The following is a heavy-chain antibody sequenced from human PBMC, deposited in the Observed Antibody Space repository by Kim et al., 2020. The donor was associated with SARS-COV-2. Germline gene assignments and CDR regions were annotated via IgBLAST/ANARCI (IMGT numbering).Heavy chain of an antibody. J-gene: IGHJ4*02. V-gene: IGHV3-30*18. D-gene: IGHD3-9*01. CDR3: AKGDDTPGDC. Sequence: GGSLRLSCAASGFTFSKYGMHWVREAPGKGLEWVAVISHDGSKKYYADSVNGRFTISRDNSKNTLYLQMNSLRVEDKAIYYCAKGDDTPGDCWGQGTLVT. CDR1: GFTFSKYG. CDR2: ISHDGSKK.